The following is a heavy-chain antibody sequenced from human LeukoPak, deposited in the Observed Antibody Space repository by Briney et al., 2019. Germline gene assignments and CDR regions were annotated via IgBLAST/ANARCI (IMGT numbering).Heavy chain of an antibody. CDR2: IYYSGST. V-gene: IGHV4-59*01. D-gene: IGHD4-23*01. J-gene: IGHJ4*02. CDR3: ARATRLAYGGNSYYFDY. CDR1: GGSISSYY. Sequence: SETLSLTCTVSGGSISSYYWSWFRQPPGKGLEWIGYIYYSGSTNYNPSLKSRVTISVDTSKNQFSLKLSSVTAADTAVYYCARATRLAYGGNSYYFDYWGQGTLVTVSS.